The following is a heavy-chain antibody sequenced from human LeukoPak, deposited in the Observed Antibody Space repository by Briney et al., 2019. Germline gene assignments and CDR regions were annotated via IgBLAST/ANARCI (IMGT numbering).Heavy chain of an antibody. CDR2: ISGSGGST. CDR1: GFTFSSYA. CDR3: AKDRGADDLRRLYGMDV. V-gene: IGHV3-23*01. D-gene: IGHD3-3*01. Sequence: GGSLRLSCAASGFTFSSYAMSWVRQAPGKGLEWVSAISGSGGSTYYADSVKGRFTISRDNSKNTLYLQMNSLRAEDTAVYYCAKDRGADDLRRLYGMDVWGQGTTVTVSS. J-gene: IGHJ6*02.